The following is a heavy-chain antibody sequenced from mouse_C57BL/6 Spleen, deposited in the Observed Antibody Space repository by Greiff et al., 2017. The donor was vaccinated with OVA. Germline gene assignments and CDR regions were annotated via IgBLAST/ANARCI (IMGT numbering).Heavy chain of an antibody. D-gene: IGHD1-1*01. CDR2: IYPGSGST. Sequence: QVQLQQPGAELVKPGASVKMSCKASGYTFTSYWITWVKQRPGQGLEWIGDIYPGSGSTNYNEKFKSKATLTVDTSSSTAYMQLSSLTPEDSAVYYCARWNDGSRAWFAYWGQGTLVTVSA. CDR3: ARWNDGSRAWFAY. CDR1: GYTFTSYW. J-gene: IGHJ3*01. V-gene: IGHV1-55*01.